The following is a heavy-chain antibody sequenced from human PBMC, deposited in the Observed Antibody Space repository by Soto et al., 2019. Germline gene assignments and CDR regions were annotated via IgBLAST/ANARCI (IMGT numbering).Heavy chain of an antibody. CDR3: ARGSGIVALPGELEDVNYDF. V-gene: IGHV4-34*01. J-gene: IGHJ4*02. CDR1: GQSFSGHS. Sequence: QVQLQQWGAGLVKPSETLSLSCAVYGQSFSGHSWAWTRQPPGKGLEWIGEISESGSTYYNPSLKSRVNISTDTSKNQFSLKLSSVTAADTAAYFCARGSGIVALPGELEDVNYDFWGQGTLVNVSS. D-gene: IGHD1-1*01. CDR2: ISESGST.